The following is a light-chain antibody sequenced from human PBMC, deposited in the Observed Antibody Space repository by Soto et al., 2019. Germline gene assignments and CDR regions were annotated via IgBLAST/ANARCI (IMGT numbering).Light chain of an antibody. J-gene: IGKJ2*01. CDR3: QQYNDWPRGYT. CDR2: GAS. V-gene: IGKV3-15*01. CDR1: QSVSSN. Sequence: EVVMTQSPATVSVSPGERATLSCRASQSVSSNLAWYQQKPGQAPRLLFYGASTRATGIPVRFSASGSGTEFTLTISSLQSEDFVVYYCQQYNDWPRGYTFGQGTKLEIK.